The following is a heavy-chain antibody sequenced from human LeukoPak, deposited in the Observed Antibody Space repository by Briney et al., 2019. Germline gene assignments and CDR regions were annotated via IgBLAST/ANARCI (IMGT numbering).Heavy chain of an antibody. CDR3: ARGFTLFDP. Sequence: SETLSLTCTVSGVSISSYYWSWIRQPPGKGLEWIGYIYYSGSTNYNPSLKSRVTISVDTSKNQFSLKLSSVTTADTAVYYCARGFTLFDPWGQGTLVTVSS. V-gene: IGHV4-59*01. J-gene: IGHJ5*02. CDR2: IYYSGST. D-gene: IGHD2/OR15-2a*01. CDR1: GVSISSYY.